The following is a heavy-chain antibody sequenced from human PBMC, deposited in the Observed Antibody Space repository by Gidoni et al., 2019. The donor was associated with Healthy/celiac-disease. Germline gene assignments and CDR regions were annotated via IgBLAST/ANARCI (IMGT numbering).Heavy chain of an antibody. D-gene: IGHD2-15*01. CDR1: GYTFTGYY. CDR2: INPNSGGT. Sequence: QVQLVQSGAEVKKPGASVKVSCKASGYTFTGYYMHWVRQAPGQGLEWMGWINPNSGGTNYAQKFQGRVTMTRDTSISTAYMELSRLRSDDTAVYYCARRYCSGGSCYEKPDAFDIWGQGTMVTVSS. CDR3: ARRYCSGGSCYEKPDAFDI. V-gene: IGHV1-2*02. J-gene: IGHJ3*02.